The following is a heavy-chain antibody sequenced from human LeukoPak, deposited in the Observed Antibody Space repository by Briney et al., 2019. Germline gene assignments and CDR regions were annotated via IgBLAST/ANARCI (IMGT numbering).Heavy chain of an antibody. Sequence: GGSLRLSCAASGFSFSGSDMRWVRQASGKGLEWVGRITTKAHNYAPAYGASVKGRFTVSRDDSKNTAYLQMNSLKTEDTALYYCTTYISGHYWGQGTLVTVSS. J-gene: IGHJ4*02. CDR2: ITTKAHNYAP. V-gene: IGHV3-73*01. CDR3: TTYISGHY. CDR1: GFSFSGSD. D-gene: IGHD6-19*01.